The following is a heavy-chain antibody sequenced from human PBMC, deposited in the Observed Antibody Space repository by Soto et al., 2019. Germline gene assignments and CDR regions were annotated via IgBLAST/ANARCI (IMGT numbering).Heavy chain of an antibody. CDR2: ISGSGGST. J-gene: IGHJ4*02. V-gene: IGHV3-23*01. CDR3: AKDQYSYGYGEDSFDS. CDR1: GFSFVDYA. D-gene: IGHD5-18*01. Sequence: EVQLLESGGGLVQPGGSLRLSCVASGFSFVDYAMTWVRQAPGKGLEWVSAISGSGGSTYYADAVRGRFTISRDHSKNTLFLQMDSLRVEDTAIYYCAKDQYSYGYGEDSFDSWGQGTLVTVSS.